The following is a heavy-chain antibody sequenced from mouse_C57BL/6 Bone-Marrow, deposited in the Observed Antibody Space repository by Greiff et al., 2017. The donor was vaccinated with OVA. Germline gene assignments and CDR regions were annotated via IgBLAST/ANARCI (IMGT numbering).Heavy chain of an antibody. Sequence: EVQGVESGGGLVKPGGSLKLSCAASGFTFSDYGMHWVRQAPEKGLEWVAYISSGSSTIYYADTVKGRCTITRDNAENTLFLQMTSLRSADTAMYYFARALFDYWGQGTTLTVSS. CDR3: ARALFDY. CDR1: GFTFSDYG. J-gene: IGHJ2*01. CDR2: ISSGSSTI. V-gene: IGHV5-17*01.